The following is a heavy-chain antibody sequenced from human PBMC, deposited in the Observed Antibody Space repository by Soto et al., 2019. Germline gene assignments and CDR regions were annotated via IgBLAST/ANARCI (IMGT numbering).Heavy chain of an antibody. D-gene: IGHD5-12*01. V-gene: IGHV4-39*01. CDR2: IYYSGST. CDR1: GGSISSSSYY. J-gene: IGHJ4*02. Sequence: SETLSLTCTVSGGSISSSSYYWGWIRQPPGKGLEWIGSIYYSGSTYYNPSLKSRVTISVDTSKNQFSLKLSSVTAADTAVYYCARHGRYVAHYFEYWGQGTLVTVSS. CDR3: ARHGRYVAHYFEY.